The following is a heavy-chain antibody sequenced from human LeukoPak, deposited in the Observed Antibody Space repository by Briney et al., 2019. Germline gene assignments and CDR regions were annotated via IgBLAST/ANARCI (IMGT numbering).Heavy chain of an antibody. CDR3: ASTSLYYFDY. CDR2: ISSSSSTI. Sequence: GGSLRLSCAASGFTFSSYSMNWVRQAPGKGLEWVSYISSSSSTIYYADSVKGRFTISRDNAKSSLYLQMNSLRDEDTAVYYCASTSLYYFDYWGQGTLVTVSS. V-gene: IGHV3-48*02. D-gene: IGHD2-2*01. CDR1: GFTFSSYS. J-gene: IGHJ4*02.